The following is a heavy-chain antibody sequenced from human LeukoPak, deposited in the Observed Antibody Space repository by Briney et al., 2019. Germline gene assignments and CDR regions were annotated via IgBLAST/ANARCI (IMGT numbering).Heavy chain of an antibody. V-gene: IGHV3-7*04. J-gene: IGHJ4*02. CDR3: ARVEYSGWNLGY. CDR2: INQGGSVQ. CDR1: GLTLRRYW. D-gene: IGHD5-12*01. Sequence: PGGSLRLSCAASGLTLRRYWMSWVRQAPGKGREWVANINQGGSVQYYMDAVKGRFTISRDDAKNSLYVQMNSLRDEDTAVYYCARVEYSGWNLGYWGQGTLVTVSS.